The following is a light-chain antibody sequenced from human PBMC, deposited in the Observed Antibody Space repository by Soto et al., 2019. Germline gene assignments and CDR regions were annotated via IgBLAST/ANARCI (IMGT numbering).Light chain of an antibody. V-gene: IGLV2-14*01. CDR3: SSYTTTNTLWV. CDR1: SSDVGAYKY. Sequence: QSVLTQPASVSGSPGQSITISFTGTSSDVGAYKYVSWYQQHPDKAPKLMIFEVSNRPSGVSNRFSGSKSGNTASLTISGLQAEDEADYFCSSYTTTNTLWVFGGGTKVTV. CDR2: EVS. J-gene: IGLJ3*02.